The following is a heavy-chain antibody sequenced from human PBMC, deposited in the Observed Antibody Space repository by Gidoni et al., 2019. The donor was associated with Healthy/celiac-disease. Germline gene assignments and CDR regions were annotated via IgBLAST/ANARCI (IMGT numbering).Heavy chain of an antibody. CDR2: SSAYNGNT. V-gene: IGHV1-18*01. D-gene: IGHD1-26*01. CDR3: ARVYSGSYWD. J-gene: IGHJ4*02. Sequence: QVQLVPSGAEVKKPGASVKVSCKASGYTFTSYGISRFRQAPGQGLEWMGWSSAYNGNTNYAQKLQGRVTMTTDTSTSKADMELRSLRSDETAVYYCARVYSGSYWDWGQGTLVTVSS. CDR1: GYTFTSYG.